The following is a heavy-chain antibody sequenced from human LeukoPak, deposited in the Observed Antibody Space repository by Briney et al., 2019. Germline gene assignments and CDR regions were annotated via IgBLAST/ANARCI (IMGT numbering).Heavy chain of an antibody. CDR2: INHSGST. CDR3: ARNKRWLQLWAFDI. D-gene: IGHD5-24*01. Sequence: SETLSLTCAVYGGSFSGYYWSWIRQPPGKGLEWIGEINHSGSTSYNPSLKSRVTISVDTSKNQFSLKLSSVTAADTAVYYCARNKRWLQLWAFDIWGQGTMVTVSS. V-gene: IGHV4-34*01. CDR1: GGSFSGYY. J-gene: IGHJ3*02.